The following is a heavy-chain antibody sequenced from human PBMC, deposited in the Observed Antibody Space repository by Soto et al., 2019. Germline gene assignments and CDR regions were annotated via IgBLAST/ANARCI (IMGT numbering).Heavy chain of an antibody. D-gene: IGHD3-10*01. CDR1: GGPFSSSGHY. CDR2: FSYGGRT. CDR3: ARHVSMTRGAVP. J-gene: IGHJ5*02. V-gene: IGHV4-39*01. Sequence: QVKLQESGPGLVKASDTLTLTCTVSGGPFSSSGHYWGWILQAPGMGLEWIGSFSYGGRTYYNPSLESPVTLSVGTSKDQFAVTLRSVPAADTAIYYCARHVSMTRGAVPWGQGTLVTVYS.